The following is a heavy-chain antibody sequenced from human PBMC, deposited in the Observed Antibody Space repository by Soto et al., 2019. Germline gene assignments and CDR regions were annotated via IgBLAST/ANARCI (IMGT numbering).Heavy chain of an antibody. CDR1: GGSISSYY. CDR3: ARQGFGPLHCLVDV. J-gene: IGHJ6*02. CDR2: VHHSWVS. Sequence: QVQLQESGPGLVEPSETMSLSCTVSGGSISSYYWSWFRQSPGKRMEWIGYVHHSWVSSYHPSLQSRVDISLYTSNSQFSLKVTSVTATATAVYYCARQGFGPLHCLVDVWGQGTTVTVSS. D-gene: IGHD3-10*01. V-gene: IGHV4-59*08.